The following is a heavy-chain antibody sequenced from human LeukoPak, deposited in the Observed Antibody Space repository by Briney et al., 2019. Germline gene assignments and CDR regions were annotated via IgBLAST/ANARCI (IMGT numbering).Heavy chain of an antibody. Sequence: GGSLRLSCAASGFTFSKFGMHWVRQAPGKGLEWVALISDDGRNKYYADSVKGRFTISRDNSKNTLYLQMNSLRAEDTAVYYCAKVKGTGYDYWGQGTLVTVSS. CDR2: ISDDGRNK. D-gene: IGHD2-8*02. V-gene: IGHV3-30*18. J-gene: IGHJ4*02. CDR3: AKVKGTGYDY. CDR1: GFTFSKFG.